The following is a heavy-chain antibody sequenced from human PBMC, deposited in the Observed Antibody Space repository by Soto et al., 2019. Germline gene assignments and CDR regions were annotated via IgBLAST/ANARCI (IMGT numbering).Heavy chain of an antibody. CDR2: IIPIFCPI. CDR3: ASLGARTWGLPAPAERADTPYGMDV. D-gene: IGHD2-2*01. J-gene: IGHJ6*02. V-gene: IGHV1-69*13. CDR1: GATFGRYA. Sequence: SVKVSCKASGATFGRYAISWVRQAPGQGLEWMGGIIPIFCPIKYAQRFQGRVTISADSSITTVYMELTSLRCEDTAVYFRASLGARTWGLPAPAERADTPYGMDVWRQGTTVTVSS.